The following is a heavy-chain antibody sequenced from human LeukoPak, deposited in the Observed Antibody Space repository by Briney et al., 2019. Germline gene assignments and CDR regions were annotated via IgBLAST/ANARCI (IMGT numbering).Heavy chain of an antibody. CDR1: GFTFSSYA. Sequence: PGGSLRLSCAASGFTFSSYAMSWVRQAPGKGLEWVSAISGSGGSTYYADSVKGRFTISRDNSKNTLYLQMNSLRAEDTAVYYCAKDSRGYSYGFSSLNYWGQGTLVTVSS. J-gene: IGHJ4*02. V-gene: IGHV3-23*01. CDR2: ISGSGGST. CDR3: AKDSRGYSYGFSSLNY. D-gene: IGHD5-18*01.